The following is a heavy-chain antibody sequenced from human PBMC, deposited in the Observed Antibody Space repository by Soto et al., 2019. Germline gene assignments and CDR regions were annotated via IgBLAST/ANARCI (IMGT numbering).Heavy chain of an antibody. Sequence: QITLKESGPTLVKPTQTLTLTCTFSGFSLSTSGVGVGWIRQPPGKALEWLALIYWDDDKRYSPSLKSRLTITKDTSKNQVVLTMTNMDPVDTATYYCAHQQSSEHVVGIDYWGQGTLVTVSS. CDR3: AHQQSSEHVVGIDY. V-gene: IGHV2-5*02. CDR2: IYWDDDK. CDR1: GFSLSTSGVG. D-gene: IGHD6-13*01. J-gene: IGHJ4*02.